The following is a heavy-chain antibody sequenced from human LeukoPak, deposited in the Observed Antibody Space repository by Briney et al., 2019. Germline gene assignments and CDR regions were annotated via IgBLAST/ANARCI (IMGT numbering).Heavy chain of an antibody. CDR3: ARVDVLREPSNDY. V-gene: IGHV1-69*13. CDR1: GGTFSSYA. J-gene: IGHJ4*02. D-gene: IGHD3-3*01. Sequence: SVKVSCKASGGTFSSYAISWVRQAPGQGLEWMGGIIPIFGTANYAQKLQGRVTITADESTSTAYMELSSLRSEDTAVYYCARVDVLREPSNDYWGQGTLVTVSS. CDR2: IIPIFGTA.